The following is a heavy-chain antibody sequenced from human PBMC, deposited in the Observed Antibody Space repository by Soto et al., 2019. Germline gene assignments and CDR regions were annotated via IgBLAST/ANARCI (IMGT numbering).Heavy chain of an antibody. J-gene: IGHJ3*02. CDR3: ARNYYDSSGPQVRGSSFDI. CDR2: IIPIFGTE. CDR1: GGTFSSYA. Sequence: QVQLVQSGAEVQKPGSSVKVSGKASGGTFSSYAISWVGQAPGQGLEWMGGIIPIFGTENYAQKFKGRVTITVDESTSTAYMERSSLRSEGTAVYYWARNYYDSSGPQVRGSSFDIWGHGTMVTVSS. V-gene: IGHV1-69*01. D-gene: IGHD3-22*01.